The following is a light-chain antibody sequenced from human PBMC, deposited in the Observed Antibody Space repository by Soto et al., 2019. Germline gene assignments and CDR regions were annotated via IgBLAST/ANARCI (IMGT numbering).Light chain of an antibody. CDR2: GAS. CDR3: QQRSNWA. CDR1: QSINSD. Sequence: EIVMTQSPSTLSVSPGETTRLSCRASQSINSDVAWYQQKVGQTPRLLIYGASNRATGIPARFSGSGSGTDFTLTISSLEPEDFAVYYCQQRSNWAFGQGTRLEIK. J-gene: IGKJ5*01. V-gene: IGKV3-11*01.